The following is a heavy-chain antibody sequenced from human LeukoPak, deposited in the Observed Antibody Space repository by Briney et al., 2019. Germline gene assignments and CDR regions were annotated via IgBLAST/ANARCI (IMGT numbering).Heavy chain of an antibody. J-gene: IGHJ4*02. CDR2: INHSGST. CDR1: GGSFSGYY. V-gene: IGHV4-34*01. Sequence: NPSETLSLTCAVYGGSFSGYYWSWIRQPPGKGLEWIGEINHSGSTNYNPSLKSRVTISVDTSKNQFSLKLSSVTAADTAVYYCAREKLDGYEYYFDYWGQGTLVTVSS. D-gene: IGHD5-24*01. CDR3: AREKLDGYEYYFDY.